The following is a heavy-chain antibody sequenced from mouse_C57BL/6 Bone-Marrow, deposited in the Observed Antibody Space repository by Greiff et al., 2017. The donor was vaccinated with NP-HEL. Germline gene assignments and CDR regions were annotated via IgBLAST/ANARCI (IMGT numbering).Heavy chain of an antibody. Sequence: QVHVKQPGTELVKPGASVKLSCKASGYTFTSYWMHWVKQRPGQGLEWIGNINPSNGGTNYNEKFKSKATLTVDKSSSTAYMQLSSLTSEDSAVYYCAREPRALFMDYWGQGTSVTVSS. V-gene: IGHV1-53*01. CDR1: GYTFTSYW. CDR2: INPSNGGT. J-gene: IGHJ4*01. D-gene: IGHD3-3*01. CDR3: AREPRALFMDY.